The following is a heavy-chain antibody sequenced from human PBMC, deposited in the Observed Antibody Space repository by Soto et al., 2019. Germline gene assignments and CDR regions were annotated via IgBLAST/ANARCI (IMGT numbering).Heavy chain of an antibody. D-gene: IGHD6-6*01. Sequence: GASVKVSCKASGYTFTSYDINWVRQATGQGLEWMGWMNPNSGNTGYAQKFQGRVTMTRNTSISTAYMELSSLRSEDTAVYYCARRWVGAARPVIDYWGQGTLVTVSS. CDR3: ARRWVGAARPVIDY. J-gene: IGHJ4*02. CDR1: GYTFTSYD. V-gene: IGHV1-8*01. CDR2: MNPNSGNT.